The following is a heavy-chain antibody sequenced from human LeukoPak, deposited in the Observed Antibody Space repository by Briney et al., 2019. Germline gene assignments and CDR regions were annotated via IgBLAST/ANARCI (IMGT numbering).Heavy chain of an antibody. CDR3: AKQPSNYYYYMDV. CDR2: IYSGGST. J-gene: IGHJ6*03. CDR1: GFTVSSNY. V-gene: IGHV3-53*01. D-gene: IGHD1/OR15-1a*01. Sequence: GGSLRLSCAASGFTVSSNYMSWVRQAPGKGLEWVSVIYSGGSTYYADSVKGRFTTSRDNSKNTLYLQMNSLRAEDTAVYYCAKQPSNYYYYMDVWGKGTTVTVSS.